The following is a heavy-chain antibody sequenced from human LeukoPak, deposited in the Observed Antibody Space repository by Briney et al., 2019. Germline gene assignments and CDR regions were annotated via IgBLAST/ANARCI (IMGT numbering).Heavy chain of an antibody. V-gene: IGHV3-23*01. CDR3: GKDSRGSSVRVFDC. CDR1: GFTFGSYA. J-gene: IGHJ4*02. Sequence: GGSLRLSCTASGFTFGSYAMTWVRRAPGKGLEWVSSIVGSGGNTYYADSVKGRFTISRDNSKSTLSLQMNSLRAEDTAVYYCGKDSRGSSVRVFDCWGQGILVTVSS. D-gene: IGHD5/OR15-5a*01. CDR2: IVGSGGNT.